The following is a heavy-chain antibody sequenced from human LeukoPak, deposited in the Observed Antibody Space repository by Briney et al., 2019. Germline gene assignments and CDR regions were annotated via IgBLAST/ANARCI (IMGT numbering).Heavy chain of an antibody. Sequence: GGSLRLSCVVSGLTFSNYWMIWVRQAPGKGLESVAIVNEDGSAKYYLDSVKGRFTISRDNARNSLYLEMNSLRAEDTAVYYCAREGSGRTAYNDGLDVWGQGTMVTVSS. CDR1: GLTFSNYW. J-gene: IGHJ3*01. V-gene: IGHV3-7*01. CDR3: AREGSGRTAYNDGLDV. D-gene: IGHD3-10*01. CDR2: VNEDGSAK.